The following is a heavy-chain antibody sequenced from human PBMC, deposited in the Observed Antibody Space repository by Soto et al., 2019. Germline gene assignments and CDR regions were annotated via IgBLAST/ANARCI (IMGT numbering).Heavy chain of an antibody. J-gene: IGHJ5*02. CDR1: GGSIYTSGYY. D-gene: IGHD2-2*02. Sequence: SETLSLTCTVSGGSIYTSGYYWGWIRQPPGRGLEWIGNIDYNGGTYSNPSLKSRVTISRDTSKNQFSLKLTSVTAADTAVYYCARDWLSSTSCYRCNSWFDPWGQGTLVTVSS. CDR3: ARDWLSSTSCYRCNSWFDP. CDR2: IDYNGGT. V-gene: IGHV4-39*07.